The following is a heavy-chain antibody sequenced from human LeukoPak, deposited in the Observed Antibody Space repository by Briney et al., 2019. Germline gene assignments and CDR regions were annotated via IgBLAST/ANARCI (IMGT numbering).Heavy chain of an antibody. CDR1: GGSISSGDYC. V-gene: IGHV4-30-4*01. CDR2: IYYSGST. J-gene: IGHJ6*02. Sequence: SETLSLTCTVSGGSISSGDYCWSWIRQPPGKGLEWIGYIYYSGSTYCNPSLKSRVTISVDTSKNQFSLKLSSVTAADTAVYYCARSYYYYYGMDVWGQGTTVTVSS. CDR3: ARSYYYYYGMDV.